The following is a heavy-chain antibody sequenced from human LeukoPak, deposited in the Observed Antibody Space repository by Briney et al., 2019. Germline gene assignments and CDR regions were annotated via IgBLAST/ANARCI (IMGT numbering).Heavy chain of an antibody. D-gene: IGHD5-24*01. V-gene: IGHV3-74*01. CDR1: GFTFSPYW. Sequence: GGPLRLSCAASGFTFSPYWMHWVRQAPGKGLVWVSRINSDGGSTSYADSVKGRFTISRDNAKNTLYLQMNSLRAEDTAVYYCARRIQGMAPYYFDYWGQGTLVTVSS. CDR2: INSDGGST. CDR3: ARRIQGMAPYYFDY. J-gene: IGHJ4*02.